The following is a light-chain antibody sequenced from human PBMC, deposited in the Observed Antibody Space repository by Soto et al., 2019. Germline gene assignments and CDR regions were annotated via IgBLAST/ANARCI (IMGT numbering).Light chain of an antibody. CDR3: QSYDSSLSGSEV. J-gene: IGLJ1*01. V-gene: IGLV1-40*01. Sequence: QSVLTQPPSVSGAPGQRVTVSCTGSSSNIGAGYDVHWYQQFPGTAPKLLIYGDSNRPSGVPDRFSGSKSGTSASLAIAGLRAEDEADYYCQSYDSSLSGSEVFGTGTKVTV. CDR1: SSNIGAGYD. CDR2: GDS.